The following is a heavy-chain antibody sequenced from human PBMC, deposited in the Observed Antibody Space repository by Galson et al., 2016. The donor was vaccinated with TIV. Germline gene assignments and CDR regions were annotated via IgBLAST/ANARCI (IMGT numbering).Heavy chain of an antibody. CDR1: GGSISIYY. Sequence: LSLTCSVSGGSISIYYWSWIRQPPGTGLEWIGYIYYSGSTYYNPSLKSRVTMSVDTSKNQFSLKLSSVTAADTAVYYCARRLPAGDVGAFHIWGQGTMVSVSS. CDR2: IYYSGST. J-gene: IGHJ3*02. D-gene: IGHD1-26*01. V-gene: IGHV4-59*08. CDR3: ARRLPAGDVGAFHI.